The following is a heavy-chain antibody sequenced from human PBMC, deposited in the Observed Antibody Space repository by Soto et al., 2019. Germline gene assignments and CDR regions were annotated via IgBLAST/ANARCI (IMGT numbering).Heavy chain of an antibody. CDR2: INSDGSST. CDR1: GFTFSSYW. Sequence: PGGSLRLSCAASGFTFSSYWMHWVRQAPGKGLVWVSRINSDGSSTSYADSVKGRFTISRDNAKNTLYLQMNSLRAEDTAVYYCAKNGIAVAGTFHWGQGTLVTVSS. CDR3: AKNGIAVAGTFH. J-gene: IGHJ4*02. D-gene: IGHD6-19*01. V-gene: IGHV3-74*01.